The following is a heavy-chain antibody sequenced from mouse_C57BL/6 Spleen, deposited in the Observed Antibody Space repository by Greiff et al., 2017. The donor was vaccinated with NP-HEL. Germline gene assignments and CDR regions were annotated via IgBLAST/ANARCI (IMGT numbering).Heavy chain of an antibody. J-gene: IGHJ2*01. Sequence: QVQLQQSGAELVRPGTSVKVSCKASGYAFTNYLIEWVKQRPGQGLEWIGVINPGSGGTNYTEKFKGKATLTADKSSSTAYMQLGSLTSEGSAVYFCASGGYFDYWGQGTTLTVSS. CDR2: INPGSGGT. CDR3: ASGGYFDY. V-gene: IGHV1-54*01. CDR1: GYAFTNYL.